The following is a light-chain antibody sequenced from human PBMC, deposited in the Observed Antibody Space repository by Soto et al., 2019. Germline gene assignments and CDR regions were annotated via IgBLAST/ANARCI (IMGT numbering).Light chain of an antibody. CDR1: SSDVGAYNY. CDR3: SSFTTNYFYV. CDR2: GVT. Sequence: QSALTQPASVSGSPGQSITISCTGTSSDVGAYNYVSWYQQHPGKAPKLIIHGVTHRPSGVSTRFSASKSAYTASLTISGLQAEDEADYYCSSFTTNYFYVFGPGTKVTVL. V-gene: IGLV2-14*01. J-gene: IGLJ1*01.